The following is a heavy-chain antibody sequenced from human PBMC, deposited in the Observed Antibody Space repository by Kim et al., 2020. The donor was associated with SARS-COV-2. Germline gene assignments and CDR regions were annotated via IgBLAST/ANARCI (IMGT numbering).Heavy chain of an antibody. CDR2: SGSGGST. J-gene: IGHJ4*02. CDR3: AKDRD. V-gene: IGHV3-23*01. Sequence: SGSGGSTYYADSVRGRFTISRDNSKNTLYLQMSSLRAEDTAVYYCAKDRDWGQGTLVTVSS. D-gene: IGHD3-10*01.